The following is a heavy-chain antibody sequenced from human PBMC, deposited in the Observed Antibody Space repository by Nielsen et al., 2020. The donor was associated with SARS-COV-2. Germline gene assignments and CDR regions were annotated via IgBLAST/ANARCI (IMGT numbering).Heavy chain of an antibody. J-gene: IGHJ5*02. V-gene: IGHV1-69*06. CDR2: IIPIFGTA. CDR3: ARDEGYCSGGSCFGFDP. CDR1: GGTFSSYA. D-gene: IGHD2-15*01. Sequence: VKVSCKASGGTFSSYAISWVRQAPGQGLEWMGGIIPIFGTANYAQKFQGRVTITADRSASTGYMELSSLRSEDTAVYYCARDEGYCSGGSCFGFDPWGQGTLVTVSS.